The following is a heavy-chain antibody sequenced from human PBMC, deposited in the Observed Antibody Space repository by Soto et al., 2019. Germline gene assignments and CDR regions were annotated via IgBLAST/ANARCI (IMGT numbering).Heavy chain of an antibody. J-gene: IGHJ5*02. D-gene: IGHD2-15*01. V-gene: IGHV1-18*01. CDR1: GYTFTSYG. CDR2: ISAYNGNT. CDR3: ARGRYCSGGSCYSVVYNWFDP. Sequence: ASVKVSCKASGYTFTSYGISWVRQAPGQGLEWMGWISAYNGNTNYAQKLQGRVTMTTDTSTSTADMELRSLRSDDTAVYYCARGRYCSGGSCYSVVYNWFDPWGQGTLVTVSS.